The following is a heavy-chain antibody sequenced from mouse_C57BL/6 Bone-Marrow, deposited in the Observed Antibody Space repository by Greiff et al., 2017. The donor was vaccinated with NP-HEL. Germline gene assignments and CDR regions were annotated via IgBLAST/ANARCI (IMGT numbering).Heavy chain of an antibody. V-gene: IGHV14-4*01. CDR1: GFNIRDDY. D-gene: IGHD1-1*01. Sequence: VQLQQSGAELVRPGASVKLSCTVSGFNIRDDYMHWVKQRPEQGLEWIGWIDPENGDTEYASKFQGKATITAETCYTTAYLQLSSLTSEDTAVYYCTTGGSSPYAMDYWGQGTSVTVSS. CDR2: IDPENGDT. CDR3: TTGGSSPYAMDY. J-gene: IGHJ4*01.